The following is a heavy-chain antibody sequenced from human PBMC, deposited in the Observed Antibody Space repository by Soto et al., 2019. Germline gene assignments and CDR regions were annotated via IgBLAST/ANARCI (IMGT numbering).Heavy chain of an antibody. Sequence: GGSLRLSWVGSGITFSTSAMNWVRQAPGKGLEWVSGISSSGDSSHYADSVKGRFTISRDNSKNTVYLQMNSLRAEDTALYYCARLYSSGWYGPGRYWGQGTLVTVSS. J-gene: IGHJ4*02. CDR1: GITFSTSA. CDR2: ISSSGDSS. V-gene: IGHV3-23*01. CDR3: ARLYSSGWYGPGRY. D-gene: IGHD6-19*01.